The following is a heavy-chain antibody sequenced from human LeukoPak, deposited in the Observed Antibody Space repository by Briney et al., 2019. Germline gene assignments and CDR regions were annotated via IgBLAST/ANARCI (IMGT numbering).Heavy chain of an antibody. CDR3: AIHIVVVTTARDAFDI. J-gene: IGHJ3*02. CDR1: GYRFTDQW. CDR2: IYPDGSHT. Sequence: GESLKISCKASGYRFTDQWIGWVRQKPGKDLEWMGIIYPDGSHTVYSPSFQGQVTISVDRSITTAYLHWNSLRASDSATYYCAIHIVVVTTARDAFDIWGQGTVVTVSS. V-gene: IGHV5-51*01. D-gene: IGHD2-21*02.